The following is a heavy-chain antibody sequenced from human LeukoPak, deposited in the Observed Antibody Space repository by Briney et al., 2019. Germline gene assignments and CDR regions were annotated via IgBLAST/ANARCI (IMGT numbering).Heavy chain of an antibody. D-gene: IGHD5-18*01. Sequence: SAKVSCKASGGTFSSNAISWVRQAPGQGLEWMGGIIPIFGPPNYAQNFKGRVTITADESTSSVYMELSRLTSEDTAVYYCAGELESAMAGGFDYWGQGTLVTVSS. CDR2: IIPIFGPP. V-gene: IGHV1-69*13. J-gene: IGHJ4*02. CDR1: GGTFSSNA. CDR3: AGELESAMAGGFDY.